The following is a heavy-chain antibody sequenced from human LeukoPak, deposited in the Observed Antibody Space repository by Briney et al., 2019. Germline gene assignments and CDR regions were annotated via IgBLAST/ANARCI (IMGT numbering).Heavy chain of an antibody. D-gene: IGHD2-8*02. CDR3: ARTTGHFGY. CDR1: GDSVSSNSAA. Sequence: SQTLSLTCAISGDSVSSNSAAWNWIRQSPSRGLEWLGRTYHRSKWYSESALSLKGRITVNPDTSKNQFSLQLNSVGPEDTAVYYCARTTGHFGYWGQGTLVTVSS. CDR2: TYHRSKWYS. V-gene: IGHV6-1*01. J-gene: IGHJ4*02.